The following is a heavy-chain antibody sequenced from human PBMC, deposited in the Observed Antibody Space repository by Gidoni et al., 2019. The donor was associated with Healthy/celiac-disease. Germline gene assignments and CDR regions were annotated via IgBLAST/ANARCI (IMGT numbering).Heavy chain of an antibody. D-gene: IGHD3-22*01. J-gene: IGHJ4*02. CDR1: GATFSSYT. CDR2: IIPILGIA. Sequence: QVPLAQSGAEVKKPGSSVTVSCKASGATFSSYTTSWVRQDPGQGLEWMGRIIPILGIANYEQKFQGRVTITADKSTSTAYMELSSLRSEDTAVYYCARDHPDSSGYYLEPYFDYWGQGTLVTVSS. CDR3: ARDHPDSSGYYLEPYFDY. V-gene: IGHV1-69*08.